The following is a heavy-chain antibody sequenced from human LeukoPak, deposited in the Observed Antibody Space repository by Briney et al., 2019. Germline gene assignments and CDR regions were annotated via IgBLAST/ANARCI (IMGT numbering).Heavy chain of an antibody. CDR3: ARDPPRMVTTVTTSDY. D-gene: IGHD4-17*01. Sequence: SVKVSCKASGGTFSSYAISWVRQAPGQGLEWMGRIIPILGIANYAQKFQGRVTITADKSTSTAYMELSSLRSEDTAVYYCARDPPRMVTTVTTSDYWGQGTLVTVSS. V-gene: IGHV1-69*04. CDR2: IIPILGIA. CDR1: GGTFSSYA. J-gene: IGHJ4*02.